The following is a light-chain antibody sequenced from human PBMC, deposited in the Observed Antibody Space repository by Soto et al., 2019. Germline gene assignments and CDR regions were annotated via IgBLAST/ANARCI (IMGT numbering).Light chain of an antibody. Sequence: QSVLTQPPSASGTPGQRVTISCSGSGSTIGSNTVNWYQQLPGTAPKLLIYNNNQRPSGVPDRFSGSKSGTSASLAISGLQSEDEADYYCAAWDDSLNGMFGGGTKLTVL. V-gene: IGLV1-44*01. CDR1: GSTIGSNT. CDR2: NNN. J-gene: IGLJ3*02. CDR3: AAWDDSLNGM.